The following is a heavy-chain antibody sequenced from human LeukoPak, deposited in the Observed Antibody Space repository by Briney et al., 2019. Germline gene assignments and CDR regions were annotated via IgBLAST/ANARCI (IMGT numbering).Heavy chain of an antibody. CDR3: ARGDNSAFDI. Sequence: GGSLGLSCAASGFTFRSYRMNWVRQAPGKGLEWVASIEQGESERYYVDSVNGRFTISRDNAKNSLYLQMNSLRAEDAAVYYCARGDNSAFDIWGQGTMVTVSS. J-gene: IGHJ3*02. CDR2: IEQGESER. D-gene: IGHD3-22*01. V-gene: IGHV3-7*04. CDR1: GFTFRSYR.